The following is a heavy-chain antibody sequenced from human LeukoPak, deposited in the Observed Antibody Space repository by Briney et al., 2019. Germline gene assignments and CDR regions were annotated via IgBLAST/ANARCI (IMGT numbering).Heavy chain of an antibody. D-gene: IGHD2-15*01. CDR3: ARDLGYCSGGSCYYYGMDV. CDR2: ITSSGSYI. J-gene: IGHJ6*02. Sequence: GGSLRLSCAASGFTFSSYTMNWVRQAPGKGLEWVSSITSSGSYIYYADSLKGRFTVSRDNAKNSLYLQMNSLRVEDTAVYYCARDLGYCSGGSCYYYGMDVRGQGTAVSVSS. V-gene: IGHV3-21*01. CDR1: GFTFSSYT.